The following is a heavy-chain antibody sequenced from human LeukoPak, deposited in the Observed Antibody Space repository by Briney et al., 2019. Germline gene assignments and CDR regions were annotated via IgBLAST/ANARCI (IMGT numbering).Heavy chain of an antibody. J-gene: IGHJ3*02. CDR2: IVVGSANT. CDR3: AADPTTTDVFDI. CDR1: GFTFTRSA. V-gene: IGHV1-58*02. D-gene: IGHD1-7*01. Sequence: ASVKVSCKASGFTFTRSAMQWVRQARGQRLEWIGWIVVGSANTYYAQKFHERVTITRDMSTRTVYMELSSLRSEDTAVYYCAADPTTTDVFDIWGQGTMVTVSS.